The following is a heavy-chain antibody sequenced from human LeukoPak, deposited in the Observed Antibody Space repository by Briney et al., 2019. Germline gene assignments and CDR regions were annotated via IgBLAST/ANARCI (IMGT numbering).Heavy chain of an antibody. CDR3: ARDVITMVRGVNDAFDI. V-gene: IGHV4-39*07. D-gene: IGHD3-10*01. CDR1: GGSISSSSYY. J-gene: IGHJ3*02. Sequence: SETLSLTCTVSGGSISSSSYYWGWLRQPPGKGLEWIGYIHYSGSTYYNPSLKSRVTISVDTSKNQFSLKLSSVTAADTAVYYCARDVITMVRGVNDAFDIWGQGTMVTVSS. CDR2: IHYSGST.